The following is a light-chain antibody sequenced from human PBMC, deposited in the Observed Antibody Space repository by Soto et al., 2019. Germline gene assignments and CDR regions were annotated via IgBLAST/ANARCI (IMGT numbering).Light chain of an antibody. CDR1: SSDLGGLNY. CDR2: KVD. V-gene: IGLV2-14*01. Sequence: QSALTQPASVSGSPGQSITIPCSGRSSDLGGLNYVSWYQQHPGKVPKLIIYKVDNRPSGISDRFSASKSGNTASLTIPGLQAEDEAHYYCSSYTTVPSPQWVFAGGTKLTVL. J-gene: IGLJ3*02. CDR3: SSYTTVPSPQWV.